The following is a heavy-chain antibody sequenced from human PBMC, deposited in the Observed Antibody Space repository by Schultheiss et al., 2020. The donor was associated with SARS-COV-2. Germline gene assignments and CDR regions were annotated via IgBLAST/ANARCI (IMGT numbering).Heavy chain of an antibody. V-gene: IGHV3-23*01. J-gene: IGHJ4*02. Sequence: GESLKISCAASGFTFSSYAMSWVRQAPGKGLEWVSAISGSGGSTYYADSVKGRFTISRDNSKNTLYLQMNSLRAEDTAVYYCASYYYDSSGYSPFDYWGQGTLVTVSS. CDR1: GFTFSSYA. CDR3: ASYYYDSSGYSPFDY. D-gene: IGHD3-22*01. CDR2: ISGSGGST.